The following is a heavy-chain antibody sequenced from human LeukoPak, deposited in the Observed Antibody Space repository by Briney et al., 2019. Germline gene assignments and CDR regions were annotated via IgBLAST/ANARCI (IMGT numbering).Heavy chain of an antibody. CDR1: GYTFTSYY. CDR3: ARVSEVTLPRGSGYPPFNWFDP. V-gene: IGHV1-46*01. J-gene: IGHJ5*02. D-gene: IGHD3-3*01. CDR2: INPSGGST. Sequence: RASVKVSCKASGYTFTSYYMHWVRQAPGQGLEWMGIINPSGGSTSYAQKFQGRVTMTRDTSTSTVYMELSSLRSEDTAVYYCARVSEVTLPRGSGYPPFNWFDPWGQGTLVTVSS.